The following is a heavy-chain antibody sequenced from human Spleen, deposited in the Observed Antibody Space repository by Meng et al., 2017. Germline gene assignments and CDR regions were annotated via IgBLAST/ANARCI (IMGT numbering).Heavy chain of an antibody. Sequence: SGPTLVKPTQTLTLTCTFSGFSLATSGMRVSWIRQPPGKALEWLARIDWDDDKFYSTSLKTRLTISKNTSKNQVVLTMTNMDPGDTATYYCARMGQDSSTWYHFDYWGRGTLVTVSS. CDR2: IDWDDDK. CDR1: GFSLATSGMR. CDR3: ARMGQDSSTWYHFDY. J-gene: IGHJ4*02. D-gene: IGHD6-13*01. V-gene: IGHV2-70*04.